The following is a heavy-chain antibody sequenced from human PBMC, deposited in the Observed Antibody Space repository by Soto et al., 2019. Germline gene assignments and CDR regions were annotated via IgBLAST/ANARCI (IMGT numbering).Heavy chain of an antibody. CDR3: ATPPPSEVACPYY. CDR2: IGDDGRV. J-gene: IGHJ4*02. V-gene: IGHV4-39*02. D-gene: IGHD2-21*01. CDR1: GGSISGSPYH. Sequence: SETLSLTCTAAGGSISGSPYHWGWIRQPPGKGLEWIGSIGDDGRVYYNPSLRGRATLLVDTSNNRLSLNLNSVTAADPAVYYCATPPPSEVACPYYWGQGIQVTVCS.